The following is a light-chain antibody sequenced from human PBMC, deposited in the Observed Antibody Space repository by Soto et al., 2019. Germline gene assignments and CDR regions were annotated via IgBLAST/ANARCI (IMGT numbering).Light chain of an antibody. Sequence: ENVLTQSPGTLSLSPGEKATLSCRASQSVTSNFLIWYQQKPGQAPRLLIYGASTRATGIPDRFSGSGSGTDFTLTISRLEPEDFAVYYCQPYGVSPYTFGQGTTLEIK. CDR2: GAS. CDR3: QPYGVSPYT. CDR1: QSVTSNF. J-gene: IGKJ2*01. V-gene: IGKV3-20*01.